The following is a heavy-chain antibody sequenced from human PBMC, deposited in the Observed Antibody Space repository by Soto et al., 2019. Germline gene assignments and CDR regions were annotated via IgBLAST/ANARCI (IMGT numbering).Heavy chain of an antibody. J-gene: IGHJ5*02. V-gene: IGHV3-21*01. CDR2: ISKGSDYI. Sequence: GGSLTLSCAASGFSFSDYTLNWVRQAPGKGLEWVSSISKGSDYIFYADKVKGRFTISRDNSRNALHLQMTCLRVEDTALYYCAKDSGCVNNACAYDPWGQGTLVTVSS. D-gene: IGHD1-20*01. CDR1: GFSFSDYT. CDR3: AKDSGCVNNACAYDP.